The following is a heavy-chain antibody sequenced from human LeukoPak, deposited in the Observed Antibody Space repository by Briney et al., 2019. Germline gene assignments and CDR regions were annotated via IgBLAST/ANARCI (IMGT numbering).Heavy chain of an antibody. J-gene: IGHJ2*01. CDR3: TKDAYRGECCDWYFDL. CDR2: ISRSGGNF. Sequence: PGGSLRLSCEASGFTQNAMGWVRQAPGKGLGWVARISRSGGNFHYADSLKGRFTISRDNSENTLYLQMDSLRAEDTALYYCTKDAYRGECCDWYFDLWGGGSLVTVSS. V-gene: IGHV3-23*01. D-gene: IGHD2-21*01. CDR1: GFTQNA.